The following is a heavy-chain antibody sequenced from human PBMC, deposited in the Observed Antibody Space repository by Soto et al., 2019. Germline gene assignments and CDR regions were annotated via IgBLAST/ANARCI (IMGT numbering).Heavy chain of an antibody. CDR2: IYNSGST. CDR3: ARVGFSYGFGGHFDY. V-gene: IGHV4-31*03. J-gene: IGHJ4*02. D-gene: IGHD3-10*01. Sequence: QVQLQESGPGLVKPSQTLSLTCTVSGGSISSGGYHWSWIRQHPGKGLEWIGYIYNSGSTYYNPSLNSRVTISVDTSKIQFSLKLSSVTAADTAVYYCARVGFSYGFGGHFDYWGQGTLVTVSS. CDR1: GGSISSGGYH.